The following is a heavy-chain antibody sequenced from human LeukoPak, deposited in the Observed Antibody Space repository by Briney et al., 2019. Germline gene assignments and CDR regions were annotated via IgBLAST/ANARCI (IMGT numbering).Heavy chain of an antibody. J-gene: IGHJ3*02. D-gene: IGHD3-22*01. CDR1: GFSFNNYA. Sequence: GGSLRLSCAAAGFSFNNYAMTWVRQAPGQGLEWVSSISGSGGSTYYADSVKGRFTISRDNAKNSLYLQMNSLRAEDTALYYCAKVGGYDAFDIWGQGTMVTVSS. CDR3: AKVGGYDAFDI. CDR2: ISGSGGST. V-gene: IGHV3-23*01.